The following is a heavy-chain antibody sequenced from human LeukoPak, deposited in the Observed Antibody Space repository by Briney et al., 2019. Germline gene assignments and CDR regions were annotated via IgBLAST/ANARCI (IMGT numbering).Heavy chain of an antibody. CDR3: ARRPYYDFWRYGMDV. CDR1: GGSISSGGYS. V-gene: IGHV4-34*01. J-gene: IGHJ6*02. Sequence: SETLSLTCAVSGGSISSGGYSWSWIRQPPGKGLEWIGEINHSGSTNYNPSLKSRVTISVDTSKNQFSLKLSSVTAADTAVYYCARRPYYDFWRYGMDVWGQGTTVTVSS. D-gene: IGHD3-3*01. CDR2: INHSGST.